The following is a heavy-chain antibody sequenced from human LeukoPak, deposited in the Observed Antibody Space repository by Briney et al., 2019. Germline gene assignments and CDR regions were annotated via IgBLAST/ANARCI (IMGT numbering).Heavy chain of an antibody. CDR3: ARTTEGYAGGPGYSYYYYMDV. CDR1: GGSISSYY. CDR2: IHYSGST. V-gene: IGHV4-59*01. J-gene: IGHJ6*03. D-gene: IGHD5-12*01. Sequence: PSETLSLTCTVSGGSISSYYWSWLRQPPGKGLEWLGYIHYSGSTHYNPSLKSRVTISVDTSKNQVSLKLRSVTAADTAVYYCARTTEGYAGGPGYSYYYYMDVWGKGTTVTVSS.